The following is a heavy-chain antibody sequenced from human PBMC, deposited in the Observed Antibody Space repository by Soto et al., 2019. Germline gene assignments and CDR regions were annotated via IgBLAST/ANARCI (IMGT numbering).Heavy chain of an antibody. D-gene: IGHD2-15*01. CDR3: ARGPKGNVVVAATY. CDR2: ISYDGSNK. J-gene: IGHJ4*02. V-gene: IGHV3-30-3*01. CDR1: GFTFSSYA. Sequence: PGGSLRLSCAASGFTFSSYAMHWVRQAPGKGLEWVAVISYDGSNKYYADSVKGRFTISRDNSKNTLYLQMNSLRAEDTAVYYCARGPKGNVVVAATYWGQGTLVTVSS.